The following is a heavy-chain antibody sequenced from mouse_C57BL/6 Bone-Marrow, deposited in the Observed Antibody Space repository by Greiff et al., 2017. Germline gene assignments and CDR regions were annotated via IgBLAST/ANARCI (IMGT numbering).Heavy chain of an antibody. CDR3: TNRGCYYAMDY. V-gene: IGHV14-4*01. Sequence: VQLQQPGAELVRPGASVKLSCTASGFNIKDDYMHWVKQRPEQGLEWIGWIDPANGDTEYAPKFQGKATLTADTSSNTAYLQLSSLTSEDSAGDCCTNRGCYYAMDYWGQGTSVTVSS. CDR1: GFNIKDDY. CDR2: IDPANGDT. J-gene: IGHJ4*01. D-gene: IGHD1-1*02.